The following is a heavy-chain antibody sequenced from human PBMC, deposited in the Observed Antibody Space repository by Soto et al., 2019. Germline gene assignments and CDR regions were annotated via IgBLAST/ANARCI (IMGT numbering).Heavy chain of an antibody. CDR2: TYYRSKWYN. D-gene: IGHD7-27*01. CDR1: GDSVSSNSAS. CDR3: ARELGPSVYYYYGMDV. Sequence: PSQTLSLTCAISGDSVSSNSASWNWIRQSPSRGLEWLGRTYYRSKWYNDYAVSVKSRITINPDTSKNQLSLQLNSVTPEDTAVYYCARELGPSVYYYYGMDVWGQGTTVTVSS. J-gene: IGHJ6*02. V-gene: IGHV6-1*01.